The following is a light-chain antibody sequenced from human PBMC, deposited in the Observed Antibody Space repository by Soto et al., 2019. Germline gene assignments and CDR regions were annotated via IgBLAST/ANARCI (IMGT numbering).Light chain of an antibody. V-gene: IGLV2-14*03. Sequence: QSVLNQPASVSGSPGQSITISCTGNRSEVCGYSYVSWYQQHPGKAPKLMISDVSNRPSGVSGRFSGSKSGNTASLTISGLQAEDEADYYCSSYTSSTTFDFGTGTKVTVL. CDR1: RSEVCGYSY. J-gene: IGLJ1*01. CDR3: SSYTSSTTFD. CDR2: DVS.